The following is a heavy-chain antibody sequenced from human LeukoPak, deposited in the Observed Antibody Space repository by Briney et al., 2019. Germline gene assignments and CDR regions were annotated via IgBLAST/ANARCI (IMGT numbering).Heavy chain of an antibody. CDR1: GFTFSSYW. Sequence: GGSLRLSCAASGFTFSSYWMSWVRQAPGKGLEWVANIKQDGSEKYYVDSVKGRFTISRDNAKNSLYLQMNSLRAEDTAVYYCARYLVGYYGSGSGAFDIWGQGTMVTVSS. CDR2: IKQDGSEK. D-gene: IGHD3-10*01. J-gene: IGHJ3*02. V-gene: IGHV3-7*01. CDR3: ARYLVGYYGSGSGAFDI.